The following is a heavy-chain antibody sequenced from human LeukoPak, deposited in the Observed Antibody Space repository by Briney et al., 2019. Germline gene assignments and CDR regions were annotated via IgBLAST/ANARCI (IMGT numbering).Heavy chain of an antibody. CDR1: GYNFSGHY. Sequence: ASVKVSCKASGYNFSGHYKHWVRQAPGQGLEWMGWIKPSNGDTKYAQNFQGRVTMTRDTSISTAYMELSSLRSDDTAVYYCASPPLSSAMYYAHWGQGTLVTVSS. D-gene: IGHD1-26*01. J-gene: IGHJ4*02. CDR3: ASPPLSSAMYYAH. V-gene: IGHV1-2*02. CDR2: IKPSNGDT.